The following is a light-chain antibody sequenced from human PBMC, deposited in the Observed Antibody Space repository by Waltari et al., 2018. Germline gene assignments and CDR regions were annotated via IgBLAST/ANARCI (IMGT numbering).Light chain of an antibody. V-gene: IGKV4-1*01. CDR2: WAS. J-gene: IGKJ4*01. Sequence: DIVMTQSPDSLAVSLGERATINCKSSQTVLYSSNNKNYLAWFQQKPGQPPKLLIYWASTRESGVPDRFNGSGSGTDFTLTINSLQAEDVAVYYCQQYYGSPLTFGGGTKVEIE. CDR3: QQYYGSPLT. CDR1: QTVLYSSNNKNY.